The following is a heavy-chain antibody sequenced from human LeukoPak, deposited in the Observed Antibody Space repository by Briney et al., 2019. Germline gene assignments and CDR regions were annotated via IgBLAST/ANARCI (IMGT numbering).Heavy chain of an antibody. J-gene: IGHJ6*03. V-gene: IGHV4-34*01. CDR1: GGSFSGYY. CDR3: ARIGITIFPNCMDV. Sequence: PSETLSLTCAVYGGSFSGYYWSWIRQPPGKGLEWIGEINHSGSTNCNPSPKSRVTISVDTSKNQFSLKLSSVTAADTAVYYCARIGITIFPNCMDVWGKGTTVTVSS. D-gene: IGHD3-9*01. CDR2: INHSGST.